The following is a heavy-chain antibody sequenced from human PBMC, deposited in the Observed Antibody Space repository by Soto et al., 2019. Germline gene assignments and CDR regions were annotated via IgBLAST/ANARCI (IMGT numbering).Heavy chain of an antibody. CDR3: ARLADGMDV. V-gene: IGHV3-64*01. CDR2: ISSNGGST. J-gene: IGHJ6*02. Sequence: GGSLRLSCAASGFTFSSYAMHWVRQAPGKGLEYVSAISSNGGSTYYANSVKGRFTISRDNSKNTLYLQMGSLRAEDMAVYYCARLADGMDVWGQGTTVTVSS. CDR1: GFTFSSYA.